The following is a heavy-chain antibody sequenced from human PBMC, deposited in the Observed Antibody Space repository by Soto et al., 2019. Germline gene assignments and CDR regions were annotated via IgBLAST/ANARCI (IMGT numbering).Heavy chain of an antibody. V-gene: IGHV3-21*06. Sequence: QLVESGGGLVKPGGSLRLSCSASGFTFSDENMSWVRQVPGKGLEWVSGISGGGSYIFYADSVQGRFSISRDNPKNSLVLEMNSLRVEDTAGYYCARDSDCHSTSCFFPPPVWGQGTPGTVS. D-gene: IGHD2-2*01. CDR3: ARDSDCHSTSCFFPPPV. CDR1: GFTFSDEN. J-gene: IGHJ6*02. CDR2: ISGGGSYI.